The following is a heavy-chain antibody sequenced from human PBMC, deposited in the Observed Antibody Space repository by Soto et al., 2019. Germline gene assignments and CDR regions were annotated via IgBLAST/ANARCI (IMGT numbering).Heavy chain of an antibody. Sequence: SETLSLTCTVSGGSISSSSYYWGWIRQPPGKGLEWIGSNKYYADSVKGRFTISRDNAKNSLYLQMTSLRAEDTAVYYCASKRLYFYGLDVWGQGTTVTAP. CDR2: NK. CDR1: GGSISSSSYY. J-gene: IGHJ6*02. V-gene: IGHV4-39*01. CDR3: ASKRLYFYGLDV.